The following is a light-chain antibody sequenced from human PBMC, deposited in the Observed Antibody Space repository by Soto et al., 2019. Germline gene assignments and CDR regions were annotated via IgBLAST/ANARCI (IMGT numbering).Light chain of an antibody. V-gene: IGKV3-15*01. Sequence: EIVMTQSPATLSMSPGERATLSCRASQSVSSNLAWYQQKPGQAPRLLIYSASTRATGIPARFSGSGSGTEFTLSISSLQSEDFAVYYCQHFNNWPSFGQGTKVDI. CDR3: QHFNNWPS. J-gene: IGKJ1*01. CDR2: SAS. CDR1: QSVSSN.